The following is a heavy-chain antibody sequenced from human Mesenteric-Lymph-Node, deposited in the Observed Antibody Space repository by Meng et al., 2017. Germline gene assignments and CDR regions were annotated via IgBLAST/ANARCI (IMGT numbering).Heavy chain of an antibody. J-gene: IGHJ4*02. CDR3: ARGGAWYSSGYFDY. D-gene: IGHD6-19*01. Sequence: QVQLVQSGAEVKKPGSAVKVSCKASVGTFSSYAISWGRQAPGQGLEWMGGIIPIFGTANYAQKFQGRVTITADESTSTAYMELSSLRSEDTAVYYCARGGAWYSSGYFDYWGQGTLVTVSS. V-gene: IGHV1-69*01. CDR2: IIPIFGTA. CDR1: VGTFSSYA.